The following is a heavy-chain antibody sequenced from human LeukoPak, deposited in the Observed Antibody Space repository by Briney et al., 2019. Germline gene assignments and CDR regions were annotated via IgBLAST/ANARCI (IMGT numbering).Heavy chain of an antibody. Sequence: GESLKISCAAPGFTFSTYAFSWVRQSPGKGLEWVSAISSSGDKTYYADSIKGRFTISRDNSKSTLYLQVNSLRAEDTAVYYCAKHGSGRYFDYWGQGTLVTVSS. J-gene: IGHJ4*02. CDR3: AKHGSGRYFDY. D-gene: IGHD6-19*01. CDR2: ISSSGDKT. V-gene: IGHV3-23*01. CDR1: GFTFSTYA.